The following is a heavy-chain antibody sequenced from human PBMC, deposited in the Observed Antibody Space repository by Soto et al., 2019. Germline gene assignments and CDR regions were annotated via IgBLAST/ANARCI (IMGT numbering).Heavy chain of an antibody. Sequence: ASVKVSCKAFGYTFSDYYIHWVRQAPGQGLEWMGWINPNSGGTIYAQTFQGRVTMTRDTSMSTAYMELSSLRSDDTAVYYCARAQPSPYGAHRGSTLVHWGQGTLVTVSS. D-gene: IGHD4-17*01. CDR1: GYTFSDYY. CDR3: ARAQPSPYGAHRGSTLVH. CDR2: INPNSGGT. J-gene: IGHJ4*02. V-gene: IGHV1-2*02.